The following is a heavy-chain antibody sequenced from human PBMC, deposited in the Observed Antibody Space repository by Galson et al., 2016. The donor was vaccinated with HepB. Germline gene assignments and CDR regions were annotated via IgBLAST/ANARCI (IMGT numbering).Heavy chain of an antibody. J-gene: IGHJ6*04. V-gene: IGHV1-24*01. D-gene: IGHD4-11*01. CDR1: GYSLSELS. CDR3: ATLTTIYGMGV. CDR2: FDPAQGQT. Sequence: SVKVSCKVFGYSLSELSMHWVRQAPGKGLEWMGGFDPAQGQTIQAEKFQGRVTMTDDTSTDTAYMELSRLQSDDTAVYFCATLTTIYGMGVWGKGTTVSASS.